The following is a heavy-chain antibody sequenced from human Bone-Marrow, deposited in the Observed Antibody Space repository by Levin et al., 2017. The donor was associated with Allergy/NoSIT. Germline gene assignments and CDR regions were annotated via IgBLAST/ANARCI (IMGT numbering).Heavy chain of an antibody. D-gene: IGHD1-26*01. V-gene: IGHV3-48*02. CDR3: ARDRVGATHDAFDI. Sequence: LGESLKISCAASGFTFSSYNMNWVRQAPGKGLEWISFITGGSGTIFYADSVKGRFTISRDNAKNSLYLQMKSLRDEDTAVYYCARDRVGATHDAFDIWGQGTMVTVSS. J-gene: IGHJ3*02. CDR2: ITGGSGTI. CDR1: GFTFSSYN.